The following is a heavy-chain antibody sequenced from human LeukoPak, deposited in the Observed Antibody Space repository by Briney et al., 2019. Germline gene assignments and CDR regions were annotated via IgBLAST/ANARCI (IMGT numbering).Heavy chain of an antibody. V-gene: IGHV3-30*18. CDR2: ITYDGSSE. D-gene: IGHD3-3*01. CDR1: GFTFSNYG. CDR3: AKDSRITIFGVVIIDYFDY. Sequence: GGSLRLSCAASGFTFSNYGMHWVRQAPGKGLEWVATITYDGSSEYYADSVKDRFTVSRDNSKNTLYLQMNSLRAEDTAVYYCAKDSRITIFGVVIIDYFDYWGQGTLVTVSS. J-gene: IGHJ4*02.